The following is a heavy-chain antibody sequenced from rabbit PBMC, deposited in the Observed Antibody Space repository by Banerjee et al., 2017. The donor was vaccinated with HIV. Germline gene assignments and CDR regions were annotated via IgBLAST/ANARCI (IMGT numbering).Heavy chain of an antibody. CDR1: GFSFSNSYW. D-gene: IGHD6-1*01. V-gene: IGHV1S40*01. CDR2: IDPVFGST. CDR3: ARDPVAYNGAYFDL. J-gene: IGHJ4*01. Sequence: QSLEESGGDLVKPGASLTLTCTASGFSFSNSYWIYWVRQAPGKGLEWIGYIDPVFGSTYYASWVNGRFTISSHNAQNTLYLQLNSLTAADTATYFCARDPVAYNGAYFDLWGPGTLVTVS.